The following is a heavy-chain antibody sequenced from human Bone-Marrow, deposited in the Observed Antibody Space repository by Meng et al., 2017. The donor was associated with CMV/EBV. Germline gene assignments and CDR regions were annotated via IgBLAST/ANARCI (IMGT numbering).Heavy chain of an antibody. CDR2: MNPNSGNT. CDR1: GYTFTSYD. V-gene: IGHV1-8*01. CDR3: ARGPSIVVVPATWSYGMDV. Sequence: ASVKVSCKASGYTFTSYDINWVRQATGQGLEWMGWMNPNSGNTGYAQKFQGRVTMTRNTSISTAYMELSSLRSEDTAVYYCARGPSIVVVPATWSYGMDVWGQGTTVTVSS. J-gene: IGHJ6*02. D-gene: IGHD2-2*01.